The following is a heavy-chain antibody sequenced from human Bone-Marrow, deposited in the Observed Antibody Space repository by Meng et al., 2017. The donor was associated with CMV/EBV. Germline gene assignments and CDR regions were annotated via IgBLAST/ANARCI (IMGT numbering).Heavy chain of an antibody. V-gene: IGHV1-58*01. CDR1: GFTFTSSA. CDR3: ARGFIAAAGRGWFDP. Sequence: SVKVSCKASGFTFTSSAVQWVRQARGQRLEWIGWIVVGSGNTNYAQKFQERVTITRDMSTSTAYMELSSLRSEDTAVYYCARGFIAAAGRGWFDPWGQGTLVTVSS. D-gene: IGHD6-13*01. J-gene: IGHJ5*02. CDR2: IVVGSGNT.